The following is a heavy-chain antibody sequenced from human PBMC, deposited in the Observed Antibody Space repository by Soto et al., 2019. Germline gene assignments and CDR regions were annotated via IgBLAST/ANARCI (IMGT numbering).Heavy chain of an antibody. V-gene: IGHV3-7*01. CDR1: GFTFSKYW. CDR3: ARRAKTSAGYFDL. Sequence: GGSLRLSCAVSGFTFSKYWMSWVRQAPGKGLEWVANIKQDGSEKNYKDSVKGRLTISRDNAKNSLSLQMNSLRAEDTAVYYCARRAKTSAGYFDLWGRGTLVTVSS. J-gene: IGHJ2*01. CDR2: IKQDGSEK.